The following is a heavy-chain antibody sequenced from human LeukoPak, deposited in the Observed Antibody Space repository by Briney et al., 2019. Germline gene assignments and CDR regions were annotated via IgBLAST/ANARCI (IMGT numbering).Heavy chain of an antibody. CDR1: GYTLTELS. Sequence: SVKVSCKVSGYTLTELSMHWVRQAPGQGLEWMGGIIPIFGTANYAQKFQGRVTITADESTSTAYMELSSLRSEDTAVYYCARGNLQLCFDYWGQGTLVTVSS. V-gene: IGHV1-69*13. CDR2: IIPIFGTA. CDR3: ARGNLQLCFDY. J-gene: IGHJ4*02. D-gene: IGHD5-18*01.